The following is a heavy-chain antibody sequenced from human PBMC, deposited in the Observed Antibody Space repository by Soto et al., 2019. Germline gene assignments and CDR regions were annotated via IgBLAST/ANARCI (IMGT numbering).Heavy chain of an antibody. V-gene: IGHV4-39*01. CDR1: VDSISSGTYY. Sequence: SETLSLTCKFSVDSISSGTYYCGWIRQPPWKGLEWIGNIFFRGNTYYNPSLKSRVTVSVETSKNQFSLKLASVTAADTAVYYCARRVVENSWYFDYWGQGTQVTV. J-gene: IGHJ4*02. CDR2: IFFRGNT. CDR3: ARRVVENSWYFDY. D-gene: IGHD2-15*01.